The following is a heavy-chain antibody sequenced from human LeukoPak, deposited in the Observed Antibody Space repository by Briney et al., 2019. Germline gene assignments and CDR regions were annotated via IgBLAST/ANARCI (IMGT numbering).Heavy chain of an antibody. Sequence: GGSLRLSCTASGFTFGDYAMHWVRQAPGKGLEWVSLISGDGGSTYYADSVKGRFTISRDNSKNSLYLQMNSLRTEDTALYYCAKDIAAAGQDSDYWGQGTLVTVSS. CDR3: AKDIAAAGQDSDY. CDR2: ISGDGGST. CDR1: GFTFGDYA. D-gene: IGHD6-13*01. V-gene: IGHV3-43*02. J-gene: IGHJ4*02.